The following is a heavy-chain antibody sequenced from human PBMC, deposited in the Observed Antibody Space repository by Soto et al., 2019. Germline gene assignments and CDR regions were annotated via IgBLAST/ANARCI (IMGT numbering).Heavy chain of an antibody. D-gene: IGHD6-13*01. CDR2: ISSNGGST. CDR3: AKDPVTAPGTGWFDA. V-gene: IGHV3-64*04. CDR1: GFTFSSYD. J-gene: IGHJ5*02. Sequence: GGSLRLSCSASGFTFSSYDRHCVRPAPGKGLEYVSAISSNGGSTYYADSVKGRFTISRDNSKNTLYLQMNSLRAEDTAIYYCAKDPVTAPGTGWFDAWGQGT.